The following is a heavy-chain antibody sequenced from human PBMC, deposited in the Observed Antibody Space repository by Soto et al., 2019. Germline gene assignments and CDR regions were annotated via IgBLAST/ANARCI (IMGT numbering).Heavy chain of an antibody. CDR3: ARDPSTGNAGY. CDR1: GFTFSTYA. J-gene: IGHJ4*02. V-gene: IGHV3-23*01. Sequence: LRLSCAASGFTFSTYALNWVRQSPGKGLEWVSTISSDGDSTYYVDSVKGRFTVSRDNSKNTMYLQMNSLRAEDTALYFCARDPSTGNAGYWGQGTLVIVSS. CDR2: ISSDGDST. D-gene: IGHD3-9*01.